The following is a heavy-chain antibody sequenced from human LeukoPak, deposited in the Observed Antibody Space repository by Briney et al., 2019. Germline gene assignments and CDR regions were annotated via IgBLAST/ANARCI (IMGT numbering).Heavy chain of an antibody. V-gene: IGHV3-53*01. Sequence: GGSLRPSCAASGFTVTSNYMSWVRQAPGKGLEWVSVIYSGGSTYYADSVKGRFTISRDNSENTLYLQMNSLRGEDTAVYYCARDGYSGSYYRLYYFFMDVWGKGTTVTVSS. J-gene: IGHJ6*03. CDR2: IYSGGST. CDR3: ARDGYSGSYYRLYYFFMDV. CDR1: GFTVTSNY. D-gene: IGHD1-26*01.